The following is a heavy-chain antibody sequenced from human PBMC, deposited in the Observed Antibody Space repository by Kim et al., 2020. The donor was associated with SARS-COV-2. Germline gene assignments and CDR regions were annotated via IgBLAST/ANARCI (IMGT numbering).Heavy chain of an antibody. CDR2: INRSGST. CDR3: ARYCSSTSCNAYFDS. D-gene: IGHD2-2*01. CDR1: GGSISGYY. J-gene: IGHJ4*02. Sequence: SETLSLTCGVYGGSISGYYWIWIRQPPGKGLEWIGQINRSGSTNYNPSLKSRVTMSVDTSKNQFSLKLTSVTAADTAVYYCARYCSSTSCNAYFDSWGQG. V-gene: IGHV4-34*01.